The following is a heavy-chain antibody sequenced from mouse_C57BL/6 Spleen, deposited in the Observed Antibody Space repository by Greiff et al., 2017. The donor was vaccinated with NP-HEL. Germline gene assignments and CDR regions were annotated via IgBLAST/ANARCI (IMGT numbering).Heavy chain of an antibody. D-gene: IGHD1-1*01. CDR3: ARCWDYCSSNRYFDY. CDR1: GYTFTDYS. Sequence: EVQLQQSGPELVKPGASVKISCKASGYTFTDYSMNWVKQSHGKSLEWIGDINPNNGGTSYNQKFKGKATLTVDKSSSTAYMELRSLTSEDSAVYYYARCWDYCSSNRYFDYWGQGTTLTAAS. J-gene: IGHJ2*01. CDR2: INPNNGGT. V-gene: IGHV1-26*01.